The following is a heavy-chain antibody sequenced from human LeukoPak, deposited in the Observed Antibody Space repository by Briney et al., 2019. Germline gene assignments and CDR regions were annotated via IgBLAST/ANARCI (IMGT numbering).Heavy chain of an antibody. Sequence: ASVTVSFKASGYTFTSYGISWVRQAPGQGLEWMGWISAYNGNTNYAQKLQGRVTMTTDTSTSTAYMELRSLRSDDTAVYYCARVFYGGSYYWFDPWGQGTLVTVSS. J-gene: IGHJ5*02. CDR3: ARVFYGGSYYWFDP. CDR2: ISAYNGNT. D-gene: IGHD1-26*01. CDR1: GYTFTSYG. V-gene: IGHV1-18*01.